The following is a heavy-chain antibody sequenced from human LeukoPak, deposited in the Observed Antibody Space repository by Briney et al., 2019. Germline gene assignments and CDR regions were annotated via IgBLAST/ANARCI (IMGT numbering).Heavy chain of an antibody. Sequence: GGSLRLSCAASGFTFSNYGMHWVRQAPGKGLEWVASIRYDGFNKYYADSLKGRFTISRDNSKNTLYLQMNSLRAEDTAVYYCAKEPISKSMRYYFDYWGQGTLVTVSS. CDR2: IRYDGFNK. D-gene: IGHD5-24*01. J-gene: IGHJ4*02. CDR1: GFTFSNYG. V-gene: IGHV3-30*02. CDR3: AKEPISKSMRYYFDY.